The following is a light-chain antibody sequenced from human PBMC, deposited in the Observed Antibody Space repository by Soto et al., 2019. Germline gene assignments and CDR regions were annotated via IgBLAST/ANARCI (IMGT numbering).Light chain of an antibody. CDR3: SSNSSGSTPML. CDR2: EVS. Sequence: QSALTQPASVSGSPGQSITISCTGTSSDVGGYRFVSWYQHHPGEAPKLIIYEVSNRPSGVSSRFSGSKSGNTASLTISGLQAEAESLYYCSSNSSGSTPMLFGGGTQLTVL. CDR1: SSDVGGYRF. J-gene: IGLJ3*02. V-gene: IGLV2-14*01.